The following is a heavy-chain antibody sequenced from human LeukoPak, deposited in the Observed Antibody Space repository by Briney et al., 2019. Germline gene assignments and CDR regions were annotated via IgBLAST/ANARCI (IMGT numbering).Heavy chain of an antibody. CDR1: GFIFSSYD. J-gene: IGHJ4*02. CDR3: AMKLPGNPYYVHY. CDR2: ISYGGEYT. Sequence: GGSLRLSCAASGFIFSSYDMTWVRQAPGRGLEYVASISYGGEYTFYSGSVRGRFTVSRDNSRNVLFLEMNSLRAEDTALYFCAMKLPGNPYYVHYWGQGALVTVS. V-gene: IGHV3-23*01. D-gene: IGHD1-14*01.